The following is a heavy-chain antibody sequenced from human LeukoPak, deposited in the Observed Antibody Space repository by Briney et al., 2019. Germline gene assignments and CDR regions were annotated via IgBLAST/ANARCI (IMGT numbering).Heavy chain of an antibody. CDR1: GFTVRNNY. Sequence: GGSLRLSCSASGFTVRNNYMSWVRQAPGKGLEWVSVIYSGGSTYYADSVKGRFTISRDNSKNTLYLQMNSLRAEDTAVYYCARDITAAGADGNWGQGTLVTVSS. D-gene: IGHD6-13*01. CDR2: IYSGGST. V-gene: IGHV3-66*01. CDR3: ARDITAAGADGN. J-gene: IGHJ4*02.